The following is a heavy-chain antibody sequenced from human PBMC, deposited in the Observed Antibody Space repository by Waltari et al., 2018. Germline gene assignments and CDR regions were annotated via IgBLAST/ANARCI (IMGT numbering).Heavy chain of an antibody. CDR2: IKTKVDRYST. J-gene: IGHJ4*02. CDR1: GFNFDVSA. V-gene: IGHV3-73*02. Sequence: EIQLVESGGALVQPGGSLKLSCAASGFNFDVSAIHWVRQASGKGLEWVGRIKTKVDRYSTAYAASVTGRFTISRDDLKNTAYLEMNSLQTEDTAVYYCARLVVTGDGTLDSWGQGTLVTVSS. CDR3: ARLVVTGDGTLDS. D-gene: IGHD7-27*01.